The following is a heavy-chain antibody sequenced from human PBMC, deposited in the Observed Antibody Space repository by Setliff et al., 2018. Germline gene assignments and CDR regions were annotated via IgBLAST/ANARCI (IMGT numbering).Heavy chain of an antibody. CDR1: GGSFSGYY. CDR2: INHSGST. D-gene: IGHD3-22*01. CDR3: ARGKNGSRQLVVLGWFDP. J-gene: IGHJ5*02. Sequence: PSETLPLTCAVYGGSFSGYYWSWIRQPPGKGLEWIGEINHSGSTNYNPSLKSRVTIAVETSKNQFSLKLSSVTAADTAVYYCARGKNGSRQLVVLGWFDPWGQGTLVTVSS. V-gene: IGHV4-34*01.